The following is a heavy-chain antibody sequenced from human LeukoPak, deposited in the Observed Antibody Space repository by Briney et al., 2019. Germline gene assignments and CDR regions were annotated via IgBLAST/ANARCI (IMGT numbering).Heavy chain of an antibody. Sequence: ASVKVSCKASGYTFTGYYLHWGRQAPGQGLEGMGWINPNGGDTNYAQKFQGRVTMTRDTSISTAYMELSRLRSDDTAVYYCARVVGGYSYGYSLPPWRSGAYYFDYWGQGTLVTVSS. CDR1: GYTFTGYY. J-gene: IGHJ4*02. CDR3: ARVVGGYSYGYSLPPWRSGAYYFDY. CDR2: INPNGGDT. V-gene: IGHV1-2*02. D-gene: IGHD5-18*01.